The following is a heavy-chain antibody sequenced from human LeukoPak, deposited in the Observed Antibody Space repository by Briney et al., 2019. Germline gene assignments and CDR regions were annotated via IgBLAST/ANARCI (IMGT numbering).Heavy chain of an antibody. CDR3: ARDRLRLRFLQWTKPDNWFDS. D-gene: IGHD3-3*01. CDR2: INIYSGDT. J-gene: IGHJ5*01. Sequence: GASVKVSCKASGYTSNAYHLHWVRQVPGQGPEWLGWINIYSGDTKYSQKFEGRVSMTRDTSVTTAYMDLYSLTSDDTAVYYCARDRLRLRFLQWTKPDNWFDSWGQGTLVTVSS. CDR1: GYTSNAYH. V-gene: IGHV1-2*02.